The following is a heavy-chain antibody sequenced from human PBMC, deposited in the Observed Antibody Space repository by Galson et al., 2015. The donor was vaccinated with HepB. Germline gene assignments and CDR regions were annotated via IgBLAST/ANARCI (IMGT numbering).Heavy chain of an antibody. CDR3: TSPAYFYESGDVDF. Sequence: SLRLSCAGAGFTFGDWPVNWFRNTPGRGLEWVGFIRSKPYGGSTQYAASVRGRFTISRDDSKSIAYLQMNSLRPDDAAVCYCTSPAYFYESGDVDFWGRGTLVTVSS. J-gene: IGHJ4*02. CDR2: IRSKPYGGST. D-gene: IGHD3-10*01. V-gene: IGHV3-49*03. CDR1: GFTFGDWP.